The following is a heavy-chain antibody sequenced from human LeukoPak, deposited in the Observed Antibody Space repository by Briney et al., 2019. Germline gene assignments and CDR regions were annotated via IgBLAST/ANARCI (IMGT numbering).Heavy chain of an antibody. D-gene: IGHD2-8*01. Sequence: GGSLRLSCAASGFTFSDYNMRWIRQAPGKGLEWVSSISRSGSTKYYADSVKGRFTISRDNAKNSLYLQMNSLRAEDTAVYYCAREYANGYDYWGQGTLVTVSS. CDR2: ISRSGSTK. J-gene: IGHJ4*02. CDR3: AREYANGYDY. V-gene: IGHV3-11*01. CDR1: GFTFSDYN.